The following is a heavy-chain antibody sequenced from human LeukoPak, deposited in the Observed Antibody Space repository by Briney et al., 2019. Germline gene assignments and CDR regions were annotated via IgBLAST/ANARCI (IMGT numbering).Heavy chain of an antibody. J-gene: IGHJ3*02. CDR2: ISSSSRTI. D-gene: IGHD3-16*01. CDR3: ARSWGAFDI. Sequence: GGSLRLSCAASGFIFSSYSMNWVRQAPGKGLEWVSYISSSSRTIYYADSVKGRFTISRDNSKNTLYLQMNSLRAEDTAVYYCARSWGAFDIWGQGTMVTVSS. CDR1: GFIFSSYS. V-gene: IGHV3-48*01.